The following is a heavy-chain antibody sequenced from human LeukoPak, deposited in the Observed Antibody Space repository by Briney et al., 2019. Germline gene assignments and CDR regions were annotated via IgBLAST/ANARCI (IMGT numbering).Heavy chain of an antibody. CDR3: AKAREWELIYYFDY. Sequence: PGGSLRLSCAASGFTFSDEGMHWVRQAPGKGLEWVAFIRYDGSNKYYADSVKGRFTISRDNSKNTLYLQMNSLRAEDTAVYYCAKAREWELIYYFDYWGQGTLVTVSS. V-gene: IGHV3-30*02. CDR2: IRYDGSNK. J-gene: IGHJ4*02. D-gene: IGHD1-26*01. CDR1: GFTFSDEG.